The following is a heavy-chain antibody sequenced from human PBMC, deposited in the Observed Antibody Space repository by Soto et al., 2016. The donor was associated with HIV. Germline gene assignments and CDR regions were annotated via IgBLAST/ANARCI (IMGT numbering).Heavy chain of an antibody. V-gene: IGHV3-21*01. CDR1: GFTFSSYS. CDR2: ISSSSSYI. CDR3: ARDTTIAAAGSIDY. Sequence: EVQLVESGGGLVKPGGSLRLSCAASGFTFSSYSMNWVRQAPGKGLEWVSSISSSSSYIYYADSVKGRFTISRDNAKNSLYLQMNSLRAEDTAVYYCARDTTIAAAGSIDYVGPGNPGHRLL. D-gene: IGHD6-13*01. J-gene: IGHJ4*02.